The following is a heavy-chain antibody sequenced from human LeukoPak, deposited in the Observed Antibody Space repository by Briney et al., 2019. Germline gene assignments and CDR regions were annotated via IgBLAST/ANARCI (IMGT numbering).Heavy chain of an antibody. Sequence: VKVSCKASGGTFSSYVISWVRQAPGQGLEWMGRIISILGIANYAQKFQGRVTITADKSTSTAYMGLSSLRSEDTAVYYCASPPADYYDSRDYFDYWGQGTLVTVSS. CDR2: IISILGIA. J-gene: IGHJ4*02. CDR1: GGTFSSYV. CDR3: ASPPADYYDSRDYFDY. V-gene: IGHV1-69*10. D-gene: IGHD3-22*01.